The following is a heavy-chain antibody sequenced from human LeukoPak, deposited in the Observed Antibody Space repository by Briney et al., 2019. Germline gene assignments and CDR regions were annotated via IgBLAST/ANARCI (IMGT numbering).Heavy chain of an antibody. Sequence: GGSLRLSCAASGFTVSSNYMSWVRQAPGKGLEWVSYISSFSGAINYADSVKGRFTVSRDNAKNSLYLQMNSLRAEDTAVYYCARDQGGVGYWGQGTLVTVSS. D-gene: IGHD3-16*01. CDR3: ARDQGGVGY. J-gene: IGHJ4*02. CDR2: ISSFSGAI. V-gene: IGHV3-48*01. CDR1: GFTVSSNY.